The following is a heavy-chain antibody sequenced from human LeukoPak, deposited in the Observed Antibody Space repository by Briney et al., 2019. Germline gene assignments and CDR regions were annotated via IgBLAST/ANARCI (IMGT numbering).Heavy chain of an antibody. CDR3: AREILGSGSYPDF. D-gene: IGHD3-10*01. Sequence: GGSLRLSRAASGFSFDTYAMHWVRQAPGQGLEWVALIWHDGSHKFYSNSVRGQFTISRDNSKNTVYLQMNNLRPDDTAVYYCAREILGSGSYPDFWGQGTLVTVSS. CDR1: GFSFDTYA. V-gene: IGHV3-33*01. J-gene: IGHJ4*02. CDR2: IWHDGSHK.